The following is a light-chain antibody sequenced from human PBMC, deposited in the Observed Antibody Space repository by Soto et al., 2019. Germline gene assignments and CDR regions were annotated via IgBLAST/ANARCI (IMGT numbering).Light chain of an antibody. CDR1: QGISSY. V-gene: IGKV1-8*01. CDR3: QQYYSYLWT. J-gene: IGKJ1*01. CDR2: AAS. Sequence: AIRMTQSPSSFSASTGARVTITCRASQGISSYLAWYQQKPGQAPKLLIYAASTLQSGVPSRFSGSGSGTDCTLTISCLQSEDFATYYCQQYYSYLWTFGQGTKVEIK.